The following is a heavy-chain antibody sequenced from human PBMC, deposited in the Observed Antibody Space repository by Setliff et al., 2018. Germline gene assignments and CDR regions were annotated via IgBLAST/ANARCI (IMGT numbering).Heavy chain of an antibody. Sequence: GSLRLSCAAPGFHFNSYGMHWVRQAPGKGLEWVAFIRFDGSNKNYEDSVKGRFTISRDNSKNTVYLQMNSLGVEDTAVYFCARVMVDYSRHWYAPYFDRWGQGTLVTVSS. J-gene: IGHJ4*02. CDR3: ARVMVDYSRHWYAPYFDR. D-gene: IGHD2-8*01. V-gene: IGHV3-30*02. CDR1: GFHFNSYG. CDR2: IRFDGSNK.